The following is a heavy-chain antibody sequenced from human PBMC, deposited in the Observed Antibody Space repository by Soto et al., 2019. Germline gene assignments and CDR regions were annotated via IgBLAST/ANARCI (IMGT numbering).Heavy chain of an antibody. CDR2: IYHSGRT. CDR3: ARSRGYGSGVY. CDR1: GGSISSSNW. J-gene: IGHJ4*02. Sequence: QVQLQESGPGLVKPSGTLSLTCAVSGGSISSSNWWSWVRQPPGKGLEWIGEIYHSGRTNYNPSLKSRTPISVDKSKNQFSLKLSSVTAADTAVYYWARSRGYGSGVYWGQGTLVTVSS. D-gene: IGHD3-10*01. V-gene: IGHV4-4*02.